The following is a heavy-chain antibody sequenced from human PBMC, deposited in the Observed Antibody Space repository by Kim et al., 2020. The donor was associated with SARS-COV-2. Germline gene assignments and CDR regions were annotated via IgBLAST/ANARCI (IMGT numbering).Heavy chain of an antibody. D-gene: IGHD2-2*01. Sequence: PSLKSRVTISVDTSKNQFSLKLSSVTAADTAVYYCARYCSSTSCYHYFDYWGQGTLVTVSS. CDR3: ARYCSSTSCYHYFDY. J-gene: IGHJ4*02. V-gene: IGHV4-59*01.